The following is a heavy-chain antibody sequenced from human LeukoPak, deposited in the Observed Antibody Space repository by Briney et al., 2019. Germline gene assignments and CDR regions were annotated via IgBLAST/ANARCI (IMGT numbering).Heavy chain of an antibody. Sequence: PGGSLTLSCAASGFTFSSYWMSWIRQAPGKGLEWVANIKKDGSERYFVDSVKGRFTISRDNAKTSLYLQMISLRADDTAVYYCARESGAGPFDYWGQGTLVTVSS. J-gene: IGHJ4*02. CDR1: GFTFSSYW. D-gene: IGHD3-10*01. CDR3: ARESGAGPFDY. V-gene: IGHV3-7*01. CDR2: IKKDGSER.